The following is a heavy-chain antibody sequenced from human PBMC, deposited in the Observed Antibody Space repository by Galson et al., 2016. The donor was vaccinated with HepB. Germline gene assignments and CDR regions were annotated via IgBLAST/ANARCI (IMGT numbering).Heavy chain of an antibody. CDR3: ARPRGKGGYYYYMDV. Sequence: SLRLSCAASDFTFSTYGMHWVRQAPGKGLEWVAVIWYDEGNKYYADSVKGRFTISRDNSKNTLYLQMNSLRAEDTAVYYRARPRGKGGYYYYMDVWGKGTTVTVSS. CDR1: DFTFSTYG. V-gene: IGHV3-33*08. J-gene: IGHJ6*03. D-gene: IGHD3-10*01. CDR2: IWYDEGNK.